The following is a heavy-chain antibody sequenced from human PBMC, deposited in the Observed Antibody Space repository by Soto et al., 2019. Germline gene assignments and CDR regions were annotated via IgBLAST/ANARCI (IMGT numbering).Heavy chain of an antibody. CDR3: AGGRIVVVGCRAYYGMDV. CDR1: GGTPSNSA. J-gene: IGHJ6*02. CDR2: IIPVFGLV. Sequence: QVHLLLQSGAAVKKPGSSVKVSCKASGGTPSNSAISWVRQAPGQGREWMGGIIPVFGLVKYAQNFQGRVTITADESTNTVNMELSSLRPEDTAVYYCAGGRIVVVGCRAYYGMDVGGQGTKVTVSS. V-gene: IGHV1-69*01. D-gene: IGHD3-22*01.